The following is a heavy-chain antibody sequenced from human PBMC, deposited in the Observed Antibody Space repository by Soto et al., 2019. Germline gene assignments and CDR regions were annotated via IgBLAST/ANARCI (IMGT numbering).Heavy chain of an antibody. Sequence: GGSLRLSCAGSGFTFSRYSMNWVRQAPGKGLECVSSISDSGSYIYYADSVKGRFTISRDNAKNSLFLQLNSLRVEDTAVYYCAREHFNSSTWPLDYWGQGALVTVS. J-gene: IGHJ4*02. D-gene: IGHD2-2*01. CDR3: AREHFNSSTWPLDY. CDR2: ISDSGSYI. CDR1: GFTFSRYS. V-gene: IGHV3-21*01.